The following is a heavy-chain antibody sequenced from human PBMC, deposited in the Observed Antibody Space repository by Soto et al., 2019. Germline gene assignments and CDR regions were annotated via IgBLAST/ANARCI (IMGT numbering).Heavy chain of an antibody. D-gene: IGHD1-26*01. CDR1: GCTFTRYG. V-gene: IGHV1-3*01. CDR3: ARGGSLYWYFDL. Sequence: XSVKVSCKASGCTFTRYGISWVRQAPGQGLEWMGWIXAGNGXTQYLQKFQGXXTITRDTXXSTDYMELSSLRSEDTAVYYCARGGSLYWYFDLWGRGTLVTVSS. CDR2: IXAGNGXT. J-gene: IGHJ2*01.